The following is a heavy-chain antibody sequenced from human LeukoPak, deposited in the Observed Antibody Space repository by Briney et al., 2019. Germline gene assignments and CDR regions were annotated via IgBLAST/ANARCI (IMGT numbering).Heavy chain of an antibody. J-gene: IGHJ3*02. D-gene: IGHD6-13*01. CDR2: IKQDGSEK. CDR3: AREGPRQLVHGDFAFDI. V-gene: IGHV3-7*01. CDR1: GFTFSSYW. Sequence: GGSLRLSCAASGFTFSSYWMSWVRQAPGKGLEWVANIKQDGSEKYYVDSVKGRFTISRDNAKNSLYLQMNSLRAEDTAVYYCAREGPRQLVHGDFAFDIWGQGTMVTVSS.